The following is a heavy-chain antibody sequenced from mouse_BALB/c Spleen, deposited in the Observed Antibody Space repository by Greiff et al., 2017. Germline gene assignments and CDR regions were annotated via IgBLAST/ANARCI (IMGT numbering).Heavy chain of an antibody. CDR1: GFTFSNYW. Sequence: EVMLVESGGGLVQPGGSMKLSCVASGFTFSNYWMNWVRQSPEKGLEWVAEIRLKSNNYATHYAESVKGRFTISRDDSKSSVYLQMNNLRAEDTGIYYCTRLGRYAMDYWGQGTSVTVSS. CDR2: IRLKSNNYAT. CDR3: TRLGRYAMDY. V-gene: IGHV6-6*02. D-gene: IGHD4-1*01. J-gene: IGHJ4*01.